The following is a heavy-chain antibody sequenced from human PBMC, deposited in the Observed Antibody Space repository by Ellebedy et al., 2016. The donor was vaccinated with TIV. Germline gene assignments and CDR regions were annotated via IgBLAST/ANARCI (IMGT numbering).Heavy chain of an antibody. V-gene: IGHV4-39*01. D-gene: IGHD6-19*01. CDR1: GGSISITSYY. J-gene: IGHJ4*02. CDR3: AVGFSSGY. CDR2: IYYDGST. Sequence: MPSETLSLTCTVSGGSISITSYYWGWIRQPPGKGLEWIGSIYYDGSTYYNPSLKSRVTISKDTSKNQFSLQLTSVTAADTAVYYCAVGFSSGYWGQGTLVTVSS.